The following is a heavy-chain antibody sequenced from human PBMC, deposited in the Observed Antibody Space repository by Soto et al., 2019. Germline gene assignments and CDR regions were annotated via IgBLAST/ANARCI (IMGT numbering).Heavy chain of an antibody. CDR2: ISGSGGST. CDR3: AIPSMLVVVNNWFAP. CDR1: GFTFSSYA. V-gene: IGHV3-23*01. Sequence: EVQLLESGGGLVQPGGSLRLSCAASGFTFSSYAMSWVRQAPGKGLEWVSAISGSGGSTYYPDSVKGRSSISRDNSKNTLNLQMNSLRAEDTAVYYCAIPSMLVVVNNWFAPWGEGTMVTVSS. J-gene: IGHJ5*02. D-gene: IGHD3-22*01.